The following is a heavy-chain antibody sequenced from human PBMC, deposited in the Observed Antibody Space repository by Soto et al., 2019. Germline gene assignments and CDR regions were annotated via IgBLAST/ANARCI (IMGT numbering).Heavy chain of an antibody. CDR1: GGCISSSSYY. J-gene: IGHJ6*02. CDR3: ARHKDYYYYGMDV. V-gene: IGHV4-39*01. Sequence: PSETLSLTCTVSGGCISSSSYYWGWIRHPPGKGLEWIGSIYYSGSTYYNPSLKSRVTISVDTSKNQFSLKLSSVTAADTAVYYCARHKDYYYYGMDVWGQGTTVTVSS. CDR2: IYYSGST.